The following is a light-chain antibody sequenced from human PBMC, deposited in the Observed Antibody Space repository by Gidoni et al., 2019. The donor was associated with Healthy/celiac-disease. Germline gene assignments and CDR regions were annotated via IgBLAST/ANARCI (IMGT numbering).Light chain of an antibody. Sequence: QSVLTQPPSVARAPGPKVTLSCSGSSSNIGNNFISWYQQLPGTAPKLLIYDNNKRPSGIPDRFSGSKSGTSATLGITGLQTGDEADYYCGTWDSSLSAVVFGGGTMLTVL. J-gene: IGLJ2*01. CDR1: SSNIGNNF. V-gene: IGLV1-51*01. CDR2: DNN. CDR3: GTWDSSLSAVV.